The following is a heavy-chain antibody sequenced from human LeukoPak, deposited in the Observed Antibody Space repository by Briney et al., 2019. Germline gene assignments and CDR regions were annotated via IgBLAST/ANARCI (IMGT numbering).Heavy chain of an antibody. J-gene: IGHJ5*02. V-gene: IGHV4-59*08. CDR2: IYYSGST. CDR3: ARHSTSGWNWFDP. CDR1: DGSISSYY. Sequence: PSETLSLTCTVSDGSISSYYWSWIRQPPGKGLEWIGYIYYSGSTNYNPSLKSRVTISVDMSKNQFSLKLSSVTAADTAVYYCARHSTSGWNWFDPWGQGTLVTVSS. D-gene: IGHD6-19*01.